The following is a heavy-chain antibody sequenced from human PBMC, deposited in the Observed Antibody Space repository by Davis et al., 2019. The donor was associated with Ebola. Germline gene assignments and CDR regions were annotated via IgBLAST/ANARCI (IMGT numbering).Heavy chain of an antibody. CDR3: ARGSLGYCTGGVCYGYYYYYGMDV. J-gene: IGHJ6*02. CDR1: GGSFSGYY. Sequence: SETLSLTCAVYGGSFSGYYWSWIRQPPGKGLEWIGEINHSGSTNYTPSLKSRVTISVDTSKNQFSLKLSPVTAADTAVYYCARGSLGYCTGGVCYGYYYYYGMDVWGQGTTVTVSS. D-gene: IGHD2-8*02. CDR2: INHSGST. V-gene: IGHV4-34*01.